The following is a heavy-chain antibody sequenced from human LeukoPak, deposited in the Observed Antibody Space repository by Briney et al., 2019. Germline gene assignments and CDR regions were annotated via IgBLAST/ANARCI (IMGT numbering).Heavy chain of an antibody. J-gene: IGHJ6*04. Sequence: ASVKVSCKASGGTFSSYAISWVRQAPGQGLEWMGGIIPIFGTANYAQKFQGRVTITADESTSTAYMDLSSLRPQDTAVYDCAIDCPFQLSPYGYYGIDGWGKGTTVTVSS. CDR2: IIPIFGTA. CDR1: GGTFSSYA. CDR3: AIDCPFQLSPYGYYGIDG. D-gene: IGHD2-2*01. V-gene: IGHV1-69*13.